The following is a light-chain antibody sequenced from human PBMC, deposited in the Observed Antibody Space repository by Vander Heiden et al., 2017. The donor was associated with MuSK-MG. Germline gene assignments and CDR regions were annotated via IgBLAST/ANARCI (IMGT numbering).Light chain of an antibody. Sequence: DIQITQSPSSLSASVGDRVTITCRASQSISSYLNWYQQKPGKAPKLLIYAASSLQSGVPSRFSGSGSGTDFTLTISRLQPEDIATYYCQQCESTLWTFGQGTRLEMK. J-gene: IGKJ1*01. CDR3: QQCESTLWT. CDR2: AAS. V-gene: IGKV1-39*01. CDR1: QSISSY.